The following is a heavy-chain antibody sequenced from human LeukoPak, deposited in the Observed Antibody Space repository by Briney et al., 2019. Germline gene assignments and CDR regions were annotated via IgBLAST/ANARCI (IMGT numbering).Heavy chain of an antibody. CDR3: ARVGLRGVIILWFDP. Sequence: SETLSLTCTVLCRPVSSYYWSWIRQPPGKGLECLGYIYYTWSTNYNPSLKSRVTISVDTSKDQFSRKLSSVTAADTAVYYCARVGLRGVIILWFDPWGQGTLVTVSS. CDR2: IYYTWST. J-gene: IGHJ5*02. CDR1: CRPVSSYY. D-gene: IGHD3-10*01. V-gene: IGHV4-59*02.